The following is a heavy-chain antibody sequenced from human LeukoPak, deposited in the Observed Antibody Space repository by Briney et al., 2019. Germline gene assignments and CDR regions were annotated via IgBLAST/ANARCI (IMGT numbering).Heavy chain of an antibody. V-gene: IGHV3-30-3*01. CDR2: VLGDGRNR. CDR3: ANAYYYDSSGYDY. Sequence: GGSLRLSCVASGFTFNSYAMHWVRQVPGKGLEWVAIVLGDGRNRYYADSVKGRFTISRDNSKNTLYLQMNSLRAEDTAVYYCANAYYYDSSGYDYWGQGTLVTVSS. J-gene: IGHJ4*02. CDR1: GFTFNSYA. D-gene: IGHD3-22*01.